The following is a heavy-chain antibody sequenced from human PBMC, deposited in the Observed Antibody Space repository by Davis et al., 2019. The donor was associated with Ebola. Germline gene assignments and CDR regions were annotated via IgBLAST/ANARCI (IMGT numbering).Heavy chain of an antibody. V-gene: IGHV3-21*01. CDR2: ISSSSSYI. CDR3: ARTGTTRRSYYYYMDV. D-gene: IGHD1-7*01. J-gene: IGHJ6*03. Sequence: PGGSLRLSCAASGFTFSSYSMNWVRQAPGKGLEWVSSISSSSSYIYYADSVKGRFTISRDNAKNSLYLQMNSLRAEDTAVYYCARTGTTRRSYYYYMDVWGKGTTVTVSS. CDR1: GFTFSSYS.